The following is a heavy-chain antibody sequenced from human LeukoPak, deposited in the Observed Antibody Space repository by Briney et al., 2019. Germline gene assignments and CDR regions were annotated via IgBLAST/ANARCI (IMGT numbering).Heavy chain of an antibody. CDR2: FSSSTSYI. CDR3: ARISGGMDV. J-gene: IGHJ6*04. Sequence: GGTLRLSCAASVFTFSSYGMSWVRQAPGKGLEWVSSFSSSTSYIYYADSVKGRFTSSRDNAKNSLYLQMNSLRAEDTAVYYCARISGGMDVWGKGTTVTVSS. CDR1: VFTFSSYG. V-gene: IGHV3-21*01. D-gene: IGHD2-15*01.